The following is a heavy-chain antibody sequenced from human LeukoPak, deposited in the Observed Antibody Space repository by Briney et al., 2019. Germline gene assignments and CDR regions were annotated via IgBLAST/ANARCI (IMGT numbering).Heavy chain of an antibody. CDR2: FDPEDGET. CDR1: GYTFTGYY. V-gene: IGHV1-2*02. J-gene: IGHJ4*02. Sequence: ASVKVSCKASGYTFTGYYMYWVRQAPGKGLEWMGGFDPEDGETIYAQKFQGRVTMTRDTSISTAYMELSRLRSDDTAVYYCARDLVRGVMNIEWGQGTLVTVSS. CDR3: ARDLVRGVMNIE. D-gene: IGHD3-10*01.